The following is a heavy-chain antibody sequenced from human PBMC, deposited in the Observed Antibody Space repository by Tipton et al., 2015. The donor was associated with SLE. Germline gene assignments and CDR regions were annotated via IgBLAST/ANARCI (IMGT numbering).Heavy chain of an antibody. Sequence: QVQLVQSGAEVKKPGASVKVSCKASGYTFTRYAMNWVRQAPGQGLKWMGWINPSTGDPVYAQDFTGRFVFALDTSVNTAYLEISSLEAEDTAVYYCARESLEDDGELQHWGQGTLVSVSS. CDR2: INPSTGDP. CDR3: ARESLEDDGELQH. CDR1: GYTFTRYA. J-gene: IGHJ1*01. D-gene: IGHD3-10*01. V-gene: IGHV7-4-1*02.